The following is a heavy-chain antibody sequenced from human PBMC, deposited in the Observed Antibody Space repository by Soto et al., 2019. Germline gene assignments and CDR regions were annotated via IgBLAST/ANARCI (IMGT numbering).Heavy chain of an antibody. V-gene: IGHV4-4*02. CDR3: GRVPIVGATSIDY. CDR2: IYHSGST. Sequence: QVQLQESGPGLVKPSGTLSLTCAVAGGSISSSNWWSWVRQPPWKGLEWIGEIYHSGSTNYNPSLKSRVTISVDKSKNQFSLKMSSVTAADTAIYYCGRVPIVGATSIDYWGQGTLVTVSS. D-gene: IGHD1-26*01. J-gene: IGHJ4*02. CDR1: GGSISSSNW.